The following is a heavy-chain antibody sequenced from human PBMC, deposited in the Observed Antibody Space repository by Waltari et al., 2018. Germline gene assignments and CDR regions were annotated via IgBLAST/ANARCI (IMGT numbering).Heavy chain of an antibody. V-gene: IGHV3-7*01. D-gene: IGHD3-10*01. CDR1: GFTLSSYW. Sequence: EVQLVESGGGLVQPGGSLSLSCAASGFTLSSYWMSWVRQAPGTGLEWVAKVKKDGSEKYYVDTVKGRFTNTRDNAKNTLYLQMNSLRDEDTAVYDCARDYGFEEWYFFDDWGQGTLVTVSS. CDR3: ARDYGFEEWYFFDD. CDR2: VKKDGSEK. J-gene: IGHJ4*02.